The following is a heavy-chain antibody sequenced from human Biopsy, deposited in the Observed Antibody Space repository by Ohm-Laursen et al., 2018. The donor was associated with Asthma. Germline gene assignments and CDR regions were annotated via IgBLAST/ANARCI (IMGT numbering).Heavy chain of an antibody. CDR1: GFTFSSYG. CDR3: ASQSSGPDFWSGYYYFDY. V-gene: IGHV3-30*03. J-gene: IGHJ4*02. D-gene: IGHD3-3*01. CDR2: ISYDGSNK. Sequence: SLRLSCAAPGFTFSSYGMHWVRQAPGKGLEWVAVISYDGSNKYYADSVKGRFTISRDNSKNTLYLQMNSLRAEDTAVYYCASQSSGPDFWSGYYYFDYWGQGTLATVSS.